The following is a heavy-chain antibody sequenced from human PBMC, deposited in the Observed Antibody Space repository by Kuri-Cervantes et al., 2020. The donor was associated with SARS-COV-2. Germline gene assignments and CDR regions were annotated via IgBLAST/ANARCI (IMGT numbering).Heavy chain of an antibody. CDR2: IYTSGST. Sequence: SETLSLTCTVSGGSISSYYWSWIRQPAGKGLEWIGRIYTSGSTNYNPSPKSRVTMSVDTSKNQFSLKLSSVTAADTAVYYCARDPGIAVAGGFDYWGQGTLVTVSS. D-gene: IGHD6-19*01. J-gene: IGHJ4*02. CDR1: GGSISSYY. V-gene: IGHV4-4*07. CDR3: ARDPGIAVAGGFDY.